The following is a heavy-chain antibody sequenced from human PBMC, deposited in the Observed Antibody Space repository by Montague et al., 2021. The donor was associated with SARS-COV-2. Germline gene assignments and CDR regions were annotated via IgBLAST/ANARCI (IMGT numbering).Heavy chain of an antibody. J-gene: IGHJ3*01. D-gene: IGHD6-6*01. V-gene: IGHV3-21*06. Sequence: SLRLSCAASGFTFSSYCVNWVRQAPGKGLEWVSYISSSTNNIYYADSVKGRFTISRDNARNSLYLQMNSLRVDDTAVYYCAKDLVLRAARPDALNVGGQGQWSPSLQ. CDR2: ISSSTNNI. CDR1: GFTFSSYC. CDR3: AKDLVLRAARPDALNV.